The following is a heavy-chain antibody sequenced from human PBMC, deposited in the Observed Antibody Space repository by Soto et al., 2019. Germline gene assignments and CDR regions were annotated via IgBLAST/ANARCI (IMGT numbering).Heavy chain of an antibody. CDR3: ARECLCSGGSCSNWFDP. CDR2: IFYSGST. V-gene: IGHV4-61*01. CDR1: GGSVSSGRYY. J-gene: IGHJ5*02. Sequence: SETLSLTCTVSGGSVSSGRYYWSWIRQPPGKGLEWVGYIFYSGSTNYNPSLKSRVSISVDTSKNQFSLKLSSVTAADTAVYYCARECLCSGGSCSNWFDPWGQGTLVTVSS. D-gene: IGHD2-15*01.